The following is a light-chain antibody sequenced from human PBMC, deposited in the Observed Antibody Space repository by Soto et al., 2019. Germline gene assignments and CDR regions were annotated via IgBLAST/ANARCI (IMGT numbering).Light chain of an antibody. Sequence: QSVLTQPASVSGSPGQSITISCTGTSSDVGGYNYVSWYQQHPGKAPKLMIYDVSNRPSGVSNRFSGSKSGKTASLTISGLQAEDEADYYCSSYTSSSTSRYAFGTGTKVTVL. CDR2: DVS. V-gene: IGLV2-14*01. J-gene: IGLJ1*01. CDR1: SSDVGGYNY. CDR3: SSYTSSSTSRYA.